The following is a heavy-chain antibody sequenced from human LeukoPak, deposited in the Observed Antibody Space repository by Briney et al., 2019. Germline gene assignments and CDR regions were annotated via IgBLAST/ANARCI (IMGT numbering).Heavy chain of an antibody. J-gene: IGHJ4*02. Sequence: SQTLSLTCTVSGGSISSGSYFWSWIRQPAGKGLEWIGRIYTSGSTNYNPSLKSRVTISPDTSKNQFSLKLSSVTAADTAVYYCARELTGYGKLDYWGQGILVTVSS. D-gene: IGHD5-12*01. CDR1: GGSISSGSYF. CDR2: IYTSGST. CDR3: ARELTGYGKLDY. V-gene: IGHV4-61*02.